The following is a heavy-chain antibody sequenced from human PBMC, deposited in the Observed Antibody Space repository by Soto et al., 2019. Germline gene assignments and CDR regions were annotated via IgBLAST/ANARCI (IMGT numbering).Heavy chain of an antibody. D-gene: IGHD2-2*01. V-gene: IGHV1-69*13. CDR2: IIPIFGTA. CDR1: GGTFSSYA. J-gene: IGHJ6*02. CDR3: ASGSYCSSTSCYGGYYYYYGMAV. Sequence: SVKVSCKDSGGTFSSYAISWVRQAPGQGLEWMGGIIPIFGTANYAQKFQGRVTITADESTRTAYMELSSLRSEDTAVYYCASGSYCSSTSCYGGYYYYYGMAVWGQGTTVTVSS.